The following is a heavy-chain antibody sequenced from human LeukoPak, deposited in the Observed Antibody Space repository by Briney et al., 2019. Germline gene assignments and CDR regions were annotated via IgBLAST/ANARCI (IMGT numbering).Heavy chain of an antibody. D-gene: IGHD3-22*01. V-gene: IGHV3-64*01. J-gene: IGHJ3*02. CDR2: ISSNGGST. Sequence: GGSLRLSCAASGFTFSSYAMHWVRQAPGKGLEYVSAISSNGGSTYYANSVKGRFTISRDNSKNTLYLQMGSLRAEDMAVYYCAREANYYDSSGYKGAFDIWGQGTMVTVSS. CDR1: GFTFSSYA. CDR3: AREANYYDSSGYKGAFDI.